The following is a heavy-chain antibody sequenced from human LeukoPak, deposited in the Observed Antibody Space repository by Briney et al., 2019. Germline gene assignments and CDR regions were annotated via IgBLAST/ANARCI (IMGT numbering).Heavy chain of an antibody. V-gene: IGHV4-59*01. Sequence: SETLCLTCTVSGDSISYYYWSWIRQPPGKGLEWIGSIYHSENTNYNPSLESRVTISVDTSKNQFSLVLRSVTPADTAVYYCARDPPRGSGRAFDVWGQGTLVTVSS. CDR2: IYHSENT. CDR1: GDSISYYY. D-gene: IGHD1-26*01. J-gene: IGHJ3*01. CDR3: ARDPPRGSGRAFDV.